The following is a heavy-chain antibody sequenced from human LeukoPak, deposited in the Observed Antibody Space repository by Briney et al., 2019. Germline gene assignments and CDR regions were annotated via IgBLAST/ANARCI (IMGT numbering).Heavy chain of an antibody. D-gene: IGHD2-2*01. V-gene: IGHV4-4*07. J-gene: IGHJ5*02. Sequence: SETLSLTCTVSGGSISSYYWSWIRQPAGKGLEWIGRIYTSGSTNYNPSLKSRVTMSVDTSKNQFSLKLSSVTAADTAVYYCARVGGDCSSTSCPFDPWGQGTLVTVSS. CDR1: GGSISSYY. CDR3: ARVGGDCSSTSCPFDP. CDR2: IYTSGST.